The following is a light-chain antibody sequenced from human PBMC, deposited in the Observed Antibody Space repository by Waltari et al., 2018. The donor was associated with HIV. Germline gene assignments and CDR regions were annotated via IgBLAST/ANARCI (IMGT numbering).Light chain of an antibody. Sequence: QSVLTQPPSASGTPGQRVTISCSGSRSNIGSNFVYWYQQLPGMAPKLLIYRNHHRPSGVPDRFSGSKSGTSASLAISGLRSEDGADYYCAVWDDSLTGHVVFGGGTKLTVL. J-gene: IGLJ2*01. CDR1: RSNIGSNF. CDR3: AVWDDSLTGHVV. V-gene: IGLV1-47*01. CDR2: RNH.